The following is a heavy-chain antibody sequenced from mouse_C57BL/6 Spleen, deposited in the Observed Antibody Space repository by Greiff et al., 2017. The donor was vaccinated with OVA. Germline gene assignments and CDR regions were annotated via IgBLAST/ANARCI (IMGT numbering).Heavy chain of an antibody. CDR1: GFTFSDYG. D-gene: IGHD4-1*01. J-gene: IGHJ4*01. V-gene: IGHV5-17*01. CDR2: ISSGSSTI. CDR3: ARLGYYAMDY. Sequence: EVQLVESGGGLVKPGGSLKLSCAASGFTFSDYGMHWVRQAPEKGLEWVAYISSGSSTIYYADTVTGRFTISRDNAKNTLFLQMTSLRSEDTAMYYCARLGYYAMDYWGQGTSVTVSS.